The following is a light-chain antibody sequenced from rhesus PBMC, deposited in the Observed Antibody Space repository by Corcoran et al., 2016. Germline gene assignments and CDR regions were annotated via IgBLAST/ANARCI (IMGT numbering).Light chain of an antibody. J-gene: IGKJ2*01. CDR3: QQFKSYLS. CDR1: QSNNNY. V-gene: IGKV1-41*01. CDR2: SAS. Sequence: DIQMTQSPSSLSASVGDRVTITCRASQSNNNYLNWYQQEPGKAPKLLIYSASSLQSGVPSRFSGSGSGTEFTLTISSLQPEDSATYYCQQFKSYLSFGQGTKVEIK.